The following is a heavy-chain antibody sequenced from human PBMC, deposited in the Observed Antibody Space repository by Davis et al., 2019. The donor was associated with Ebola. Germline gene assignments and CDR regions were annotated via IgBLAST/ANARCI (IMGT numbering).Heavy chain of an antibody. CDR2: INAGNGNT. Sequence: ASVKVSCKASGYTFTCYAMHWVRQAPGQRLEWMGWINAGNGNTKYSQKFQGRVTITRDTSASTAYMELNSLRAEDTAVYYCARGGHPNPGWFDPWGQGTLVTVSS. CDR3: ARGGHPNPGWFDP. D-gene: IGHD3-10*01. V-gene: IGHV1-3*01. J-gene: IGHJ5*02. CDR1: GYTFTCYA.